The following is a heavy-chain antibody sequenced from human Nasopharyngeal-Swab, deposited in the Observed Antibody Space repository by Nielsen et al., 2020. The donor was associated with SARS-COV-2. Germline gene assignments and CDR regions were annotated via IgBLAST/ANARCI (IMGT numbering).Heavy chain of an antibody. CDR1: GDSISSYY. V-gene: IGHV4-59*08. CDR3: ARSVPAAMNYYYYYMDV. J-gene: IGHJ6*03. D-gene: IGHD2-2*01. Sequence: SETPSLTCTVSGDSISSYYWSWIRQPPGKGLEWIGYIYYSGSTNYNPSLKSRVTISVDTSKNQFSLKLSSVTAADTAVYYCARSVPAAMNYYYYYMDVWGKGTTVTVSS. CDR2: IYYSGST.